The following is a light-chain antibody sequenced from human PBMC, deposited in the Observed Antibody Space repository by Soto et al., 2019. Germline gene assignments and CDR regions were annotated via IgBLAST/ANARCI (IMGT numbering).Light chain of an antibody. CDR1: QSISNY. J-gene: IGKJ4*01. Sequence: EIVLTQSPATLSLSPGEGATLSCRASQSISNYLAWYLQKPGQPPSLLIYDASNRATGIPARISGSGSETDFTLTISSLEPEDFAVYYCQQRSKWPFTFGGGTMVEIK. CDR2: DAS. V-gene: IGKV3-11*01. CDR3: QQRSKWPFT.